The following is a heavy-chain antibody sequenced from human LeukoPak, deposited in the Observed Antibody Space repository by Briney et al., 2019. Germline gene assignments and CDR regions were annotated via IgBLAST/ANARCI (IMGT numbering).Heavy chain of an antibody. CDR3: AKDAMVRGVTHAFDI. Sequence: GGSLRLSCAASGFTFSRCGMHRVRQAPGKGLEWVAVISYDGSNKYYADSVKGRFTISRDNSKNTLYLQMNSLRAEDTAVYYCAKDAMVRGVTHAFDIWGQGTMVTVSS. CDR2: ISYDGSNK. D-gene: IGHD3-10*01. CDR1: GFTFSRCG. J-gene: IGHJ3*02. V-gene: IGHV3-30*18.